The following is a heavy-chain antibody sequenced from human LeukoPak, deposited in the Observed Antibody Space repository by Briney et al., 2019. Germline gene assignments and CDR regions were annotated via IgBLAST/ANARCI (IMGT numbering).Heavy chain of an antibody. Sequence: SETLSLTCTVSGGSISTYYWSWIRQPPGKGLEWIGSIYYSGSTNYNPSLKSRVSISLETSKNQFSLKLSSVTAADTAVYYCARRGTGDFDYWGQGTLVTVSS. D-gene: IGHD1-1*01. V-gene: IGHV4-59*12. J-gene: IGHJ4*02. CDR2: IYYSGST. CDR3: ARRGTGDFDY. CDR1: GGSISTYY.